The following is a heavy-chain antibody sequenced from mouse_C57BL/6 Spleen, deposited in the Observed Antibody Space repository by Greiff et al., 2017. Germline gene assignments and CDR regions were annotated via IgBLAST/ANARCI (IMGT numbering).Heavy chain of an antibody. V-gene: IGHV1-54*01. CDR2: INPGSGGT. CDR3: ARKTGLYYFDY. CDR1: GYAFTNYL. J-gene: IGHJ2*01. D-gene: IGHD3-3*01. Sequence: VQLQQSGAELVRPGTSVKVSCKASGYAFTNYLIEWVKQRPGQGLEWIGVINPGSGGTNYNEKFKGKATLTADKSSSTAYMQLSSLTSEDSAVYCCARKTGLYYFDYWGQGTTLTVSS.